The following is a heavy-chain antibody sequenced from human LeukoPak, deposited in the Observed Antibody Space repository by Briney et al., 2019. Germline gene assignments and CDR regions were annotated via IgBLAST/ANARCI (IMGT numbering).Heavy chain of an antibody. CDR3: ARHGNDYGDPFGLFFDY. D-gene: IGHD4-17*01. J-gene: IGHJ4*02. Sequence: SETLSLTCTVSGGSISSSSYYWGWIRQSPGKGLEWIGSIYYSGSTYYNPSLKSRVTISVDTSKNQFSLKLSSVTAADTAVFYCARHGNDYGDPFGLFFDYWGQGTLVTVSS. CDR1: GGSISSSSYY. V-gene: IGHV4-39*01. CDR2: IYYSGST.